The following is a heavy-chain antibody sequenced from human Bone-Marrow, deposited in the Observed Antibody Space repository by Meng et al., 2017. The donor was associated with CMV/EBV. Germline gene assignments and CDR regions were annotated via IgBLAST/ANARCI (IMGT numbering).Heavy chain of an antibody. D-gene: IGHD5-18*01. CDR2: INPNSGVT. CDR3: ARDQESYSYGLTDYGMDV. CDR1: GYTFTGYY. V-gene: IGHV1-2*02. J-gene: IGHJ6*02. Sequence: ASVKVSCKASGYTFTGYYMNWVRQAPGQGLEWMGWINPNSGVTNYAQKFQGRVTMTRDTSISTAYMELSSLRSEDTAVYYCARDQESYSYGLTDYGMDVWGQGTTVTVSS.